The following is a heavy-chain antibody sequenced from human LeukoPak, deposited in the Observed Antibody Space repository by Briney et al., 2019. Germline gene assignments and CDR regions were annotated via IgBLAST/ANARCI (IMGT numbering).Heavy chain of an antibody. CDR3: TTRSDY. CDR2: IKSKTEGGTT. CDR1: GFTFSNAW. Sequence: NPGGSLRLSCAASGFTFSNAWMSWVRQAPGKGLEWVGRIKSKTEGGTTDYAAPVKGRFTISRDDSKNTLYMQMNSLKTEDTAVYYCTTRSDYWGQGTLVTVSS. J-gene: IGHJ4*02. V-gene: IGHV3-15*01.